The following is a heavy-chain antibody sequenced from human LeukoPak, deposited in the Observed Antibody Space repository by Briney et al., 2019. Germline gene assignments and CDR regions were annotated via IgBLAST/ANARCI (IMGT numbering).Heavy chain of an antibody. CDR3: ARNRQQQLGYYFDY. V-gene: IGHV4-59*01. D-gene: IGHD6-13*01. CDR2: IYYSGST. CDR1: GGSISSYY. Sequence: SETLSLTCTVSGGSISSYYWSWIRQPPGKGLEWIGYIYYSGSTNYNPSLKSRVTISVDTSKNQFSLKLSSVTAADTVVYYCARNRQQQLGYYFDYWGQGTLVTVSS. J-gene: IGHJ4*02.